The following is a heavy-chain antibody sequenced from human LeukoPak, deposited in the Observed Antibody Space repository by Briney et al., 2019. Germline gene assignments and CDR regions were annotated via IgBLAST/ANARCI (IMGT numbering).Heavy chain of an antibody. CDR3: ARDGGSYYRFDY. Sequence: GGTLRLSCAASGFTFSSYGMHWVRQAPGKGLEGVAVIWYDGSNKYYADSVKGRFTISRDNSKNTLYLQINSLRAEDTAVYYCARDGGSYYRFDYWGQGTLVTVSS. J-gene: IGHJ4*02. CDR1: GFTFSSYG. V-gene: IGHV3-33*01. CDR2: IWYDGSNK. D-gene: IGHD1-26*01.